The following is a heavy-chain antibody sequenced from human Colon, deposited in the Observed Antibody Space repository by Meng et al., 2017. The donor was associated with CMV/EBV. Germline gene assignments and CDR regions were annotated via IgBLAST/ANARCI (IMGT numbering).Heavy chain of an antibody. V-gene: IGHV3-49*04. CDR3: TTSNPLAAADNLYYFDY. D-gene: IGHD6-13*01. Sequence: GESLKISCTASGFTFGDYAMSWVRQAPGKGLEWVGFIRSKAYGGTTEYAASVKGRFTISRDDSKSIAYLQMNSLKTEDTAVYYCTTSNPLAAADNLYYFDYWGQGTLVTVS. CDR2: IRSKAYGGTT. CDR1: GFTFGDYA. J-gene: IGHJ4*02.